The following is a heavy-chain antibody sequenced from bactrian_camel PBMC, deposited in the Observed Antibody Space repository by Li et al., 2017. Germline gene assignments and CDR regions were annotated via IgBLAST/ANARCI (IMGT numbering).Heavy chain of an antibody. CDR1: GFTFSNYV. V-gene: IGHV3S40*01. CDR3: AADGYGLVPRMYNL. D-gene: IGHD5*01. Sequence: VQLVESGGGLVQPGGSLRISCTASGFTFSNYVMDWFRQASGKEREGVAAIAFRDGTTRYADSVKGRFSISQDNAKNMMYLQMSSLKPEDTAMYYCAADGYGLVPRMYNLWGQGTQVTVS. J-gene: IGHJ4*01. CDR2: IAFRDGTT.